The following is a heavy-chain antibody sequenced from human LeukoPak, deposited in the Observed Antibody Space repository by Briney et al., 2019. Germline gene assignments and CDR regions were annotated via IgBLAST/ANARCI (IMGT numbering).Heavy chain of an antibody. V-gene: IGHV3-30*18. CDR3: AKEPTSYSSGWYFHH. Sequence: GRSLRLSCAASGFIFSNFGMHWVRQAPGKGLEWVAVISHDGSTKFYADSVKGRLTISRDNSKNTLDLQMFSLRPEDTAVYYCAKEPTSYSSGWYFHHWGQGTLVTVSS. J-gene: IGHJ1*01. CDR1: GFIFSNFG. CDR2: ISHDGSTK. D-gene: IGHD6-25*01.